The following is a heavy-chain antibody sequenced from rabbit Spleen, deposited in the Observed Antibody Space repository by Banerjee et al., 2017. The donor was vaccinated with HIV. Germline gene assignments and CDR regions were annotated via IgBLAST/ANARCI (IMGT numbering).Heavy chain of an antibody. V-gene: IGHV1S40*01. CDR3: ARGIPYTFGIVVYGYAADGFDP. J-gene: IGHJ2*01. CDR1: GFSFSSSYY. CDR2: IYTGSGST. Sequence: QSLEESGGDLVKPGASLTLTCTASGFSFSSSYYMCWVRQAPGKGLEWIGCIYTGSGSTYYANWAKGRFTISKTSSTTVTLQMTSLTVADTATYFCARGIPYTFGIVVYGYAADGFDPWGPGTLVTVS. D-gene: IGHD6-1*01.